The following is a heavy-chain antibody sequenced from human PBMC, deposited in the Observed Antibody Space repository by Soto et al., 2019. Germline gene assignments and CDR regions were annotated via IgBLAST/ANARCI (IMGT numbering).Heavy chain of an antibody. Sequence: PGGSLRLSCAASGFTFSSYGMHWVRQAPGKGLEWVAVISYDGSNKYYADSVKGRFTISRDNSKNTLYLQMNSLRAEDTAVYYCAKDLRRYYYYYGMDVWGQGTTVTV. J-gene: IGHJ6*02. CDR2: ISYDGSNK. CDR1: GFTFSSYG. V-gene: IGHV3-30*18. CDR3: AKDLRRYYYYYGMDV.